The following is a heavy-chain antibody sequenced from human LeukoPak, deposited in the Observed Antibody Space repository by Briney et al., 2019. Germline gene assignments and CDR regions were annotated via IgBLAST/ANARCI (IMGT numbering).Heavy chain of an antibody. D-gene: IGHD6-13*01. CDR2: ISSSGSTI. CDR3: ATGDSSSWYYFDY. Sequence: GGSLRLSCAASGFTFSSYEMNWVRQAPGKGLEWVSYISSSGSTIYYADSVKGRFTISRDNAKNSLYLQMNSLRAEDTAVYYCATGDSSSWYYFDYWGQGTLVTVSS. CDR1: GFTFSSYE. J-gene: IGHJ4*02. V-gene: IGHV3-48*03.